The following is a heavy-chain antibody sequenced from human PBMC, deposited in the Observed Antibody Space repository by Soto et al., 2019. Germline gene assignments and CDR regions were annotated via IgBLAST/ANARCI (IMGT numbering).Heavy chain of an antibody. CDR3: AKDLRTSWIFGNFDS. D-gene: IGHD3-3*01. CDR2: IAFNSGNT. V-gene: IGHV3-9*01. CDR1: GFTFDDYA. Sequence: EVQLVESGGGWVQPGRSLRLSRAASGFTFDDYAMHWVRQAPGKGLEWVSGIAFNSGNTAYADSVKGRFTISRDNAKNSLYLQMNSLRAEDTALYYCAKDLRTSWIFGNFDSWGQGTLVTVSS. J-gene: IGHJ4*02.